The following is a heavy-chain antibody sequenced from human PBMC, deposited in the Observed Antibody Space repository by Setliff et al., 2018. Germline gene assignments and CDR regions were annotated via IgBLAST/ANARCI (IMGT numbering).Heavy chain of an antibody. CDR2: ISSRSDII. D-gene: IGHD3-22*01. Sequence: GESLKISCAASGFTFSTYSINWVRQAPGKGLEWISYISSRSDIIYYADSVKGRFTISRDNAKNSLYLQLNSLRAEDTAVYYCATNPRKGRSGGYYYDDPYYYYMDVWGKGTTVTV. CDR3: ATNPRKGRSGGYYYDDPYYYYMDV. CDR1: GFTFSTYS. J-gene: IGHJ6*03. V-gene: IGHV3-48*01.